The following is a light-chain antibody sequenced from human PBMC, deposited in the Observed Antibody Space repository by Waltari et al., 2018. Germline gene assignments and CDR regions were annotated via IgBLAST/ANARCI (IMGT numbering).Light chain of an antibody. Sequence: EIVLTPSPGPLSLSPGERATLSCRASPSVSSSSLAWYQQKPGQAPRLLIYGASSRATGTPDRCSGSGSGTDFTLTISRLEPEDFADYYCQQYGTSPRTFGQGTKVEIK. CDR2: GAS. J-gene: IGKJ1*01. CDR3: QQYGTSPRT. V-gene: IGKV3-20*01. CDR1: PSVSSSS.